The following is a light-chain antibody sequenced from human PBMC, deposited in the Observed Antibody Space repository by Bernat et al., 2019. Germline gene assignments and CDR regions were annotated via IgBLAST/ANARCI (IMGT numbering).Light chain of an antibody. Sequence: QSALTQPASVSGSPGHPITFSSPGPSSDVGSYNLFSCYQQHPGKAPKPMIYEVSKRPSGVSNRFSGSKSGNTASLTISGLQAEDEADYYCCSDAGSSTFDVFGGGTKLTVL. CDR3: CSDAGSSTFDV. CDR1: SSDVGSYNL. V-gene: IGLV2-23*02. J-gene: IGLJ3*02. CDR2: EVS.